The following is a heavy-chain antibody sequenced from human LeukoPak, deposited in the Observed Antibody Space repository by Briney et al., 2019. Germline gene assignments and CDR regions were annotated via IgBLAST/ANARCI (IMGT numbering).Heavy chain of an antibody. J-gene: IGHJ4*02. D-gene: IGHD2-2*01. CDR3: AREVPASSPPDY. CDR2: IYHSGST. V-gene: IGHV4-38-2*02. CDR1: GYSISSGYY. Sequence: SETLSLTCTVSGYSISSGYYWGWIRQPPGKGLGWIGSIYHSGSTYYNPSLKSRVTVSVDTSKNQFSLKLSSVTAADTAVYYCAREVPASSPPDYWDQGTLVTVSS.